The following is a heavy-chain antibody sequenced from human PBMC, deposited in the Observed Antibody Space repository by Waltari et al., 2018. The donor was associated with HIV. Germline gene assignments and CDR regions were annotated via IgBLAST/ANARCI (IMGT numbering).Heavy chain of an antibody. V-gene: IGHV3-64D*06. CDR3: VKGAARKYSYDSSGPSGDYYYAMDV. J-gene: IGHJ6*02. CDR1: GFTFSRYA. CDR2: SSSNGDST. D-gene: IGHD3-22*01. Sequence: EVQLVESGGGLVQPGGSLRLSCSASGFTFSRYAMHWVRQAPGKWMEYFSASSSNGDSTYYADSVKGRFTISRDNSKNTLYLQMRSLRAEDTAVYYCVKGAARKYSYDSSGPSGDYYYAMDVWGQGTTVTVSS.